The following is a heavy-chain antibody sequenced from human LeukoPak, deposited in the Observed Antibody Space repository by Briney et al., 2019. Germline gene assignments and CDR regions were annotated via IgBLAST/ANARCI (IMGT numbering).Heavy chain of an antibody. J-gene: IGHJ4*02. CDR2: ISGSGGST. CDR1: GFTFSSYA. V-gene: IGHV3-23*01. Sequence: PGGSLRLSCAASGFTFSSYAMSWVRQAPGKELEWVSAISGSGGSTYYADSVKGRFTISRDNSKNTLYVQMNSLRAEDTAVYYCAKDGGSGYYYFDYWGQGTLVTVSS. CDR3: AKDGGSGYYYFDY. D-gene: IGHD3-22*01.